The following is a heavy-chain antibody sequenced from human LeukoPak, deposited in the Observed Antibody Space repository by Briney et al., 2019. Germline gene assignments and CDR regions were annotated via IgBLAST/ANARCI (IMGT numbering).Heavy chain of an antibody. Sequence: PSETLSLTCTVSGGSISSSSYYWGWIRQPPGKGLEWIGSIYYSGSTYYNPSLKSRVTISVDTSKNQFSLKLSSVTAADTAVYYCARREVPAPSAFDIWGQGTMVTVSS. CDR3: ARREVPAPSAFDI. V-gene: IGHV4-39*01. CDR1: GGSISSSSYY. J-gene: IGHJ3*02. D-gene: IGHD2-2*01. CDR2: IYYSGST.